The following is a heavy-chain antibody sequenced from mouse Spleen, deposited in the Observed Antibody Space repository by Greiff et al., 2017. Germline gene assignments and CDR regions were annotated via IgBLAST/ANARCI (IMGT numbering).Heavy chain of an antibody. CDR1: GYAFTNYL. CDR3: VLDYYGSSSAY. Sequence: QVHVKQSGAELVRPGTSVKVSCKASGYAFTNYLIEWVKQRPGQGLEWIGVINPGSGGTNYNEKFKGKATLTADKSSSTAYMQLSSLTSDDSAVYFCVLDYYGSSSAYWGQGTLVTVSA. V-gene: IGHV1-54*01. D-gene: IGHD1-1*01. CDR2: INPGSGGT. J-gene: IGHJ3*01.